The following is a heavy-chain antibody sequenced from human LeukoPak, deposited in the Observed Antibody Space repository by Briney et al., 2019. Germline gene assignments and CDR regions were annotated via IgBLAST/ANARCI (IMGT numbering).Heavy chain of an antibody. CDR1: GFTFSSYG. D-gene: IGHD3-3*01. V-gene: IGHV3-30*18. CDR3: AKDSSGLRFLEGI. J-gene: IGHJ4*02. Sequence: GRSLRLSCAASGFTFSSYGMHWVRQAPGKGLEWVAVISYDGSNKYYADSVKGRFTISRDNSKNTLYLQMNSLRAEDTAVYYCAKDSSGLRFLEGIWGQGTLVTVSS. CDR2: ISYDGSNK.